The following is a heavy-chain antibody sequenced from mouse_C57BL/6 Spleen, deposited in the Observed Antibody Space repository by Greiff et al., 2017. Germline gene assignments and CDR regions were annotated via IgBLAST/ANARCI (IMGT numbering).Heavy chain of an antibody. CDR2: IYPSDSET. V-gene: IGHV1-61*01. Sequence: QVQLQQPGAELVRPGSSVKLSCKASGYTFTSYWMDWVKQRPGQGLEWIGNIYPSDSETHYNQKFKDKATLTVDKSSSKAYMQLSSLTSEDSAVYYCARGRITTEGFAYWGQGTLVTVSA. CDR1: GYTFTSYW. J-gene: IGHJ3*01. CDR3: ARGRITTEGFAY. D-gene: IGHD1-1*01.